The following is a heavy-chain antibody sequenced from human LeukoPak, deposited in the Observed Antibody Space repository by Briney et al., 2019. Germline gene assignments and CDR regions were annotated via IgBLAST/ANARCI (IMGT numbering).Heavy chain of an antibody. CDR3: ARDGRWLGKMYGMDV. V-gene: IGHV3-7*01. J-gene: IGHJ6*02. D-gene: IGHD6-19*01. CDR2: IKQDVGEK. CDR1: GFTFSSYW. Sequence: GGSLRLSCAASGFTFSSYWMSWVRQAPGKGLEWVANIKQDVGEKYYVDSVKGRFTISRDNAKNSLSLHMNSLRVEDTAVYYCARDGRWLGKMYGMDVWGQGTTVTVSS.